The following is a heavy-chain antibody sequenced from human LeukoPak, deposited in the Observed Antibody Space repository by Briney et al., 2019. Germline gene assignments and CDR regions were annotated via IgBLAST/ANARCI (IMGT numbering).Heavy chain of an antibody. J-gene: IGHJ4*02. Sequence: GESLKISCKGSGYSFTSYWIGWVRQMPGKGLEWMGIIYLGDSDTRYSPSFQGQVTISADKSITTAYLQWGSLKASDTAIYYCARHPSYTSGWPLDYWGQGTLVTVSS. CDR1: GYSFTSYW. V-gene: IGHV5-51*01. CDR2: IYLGDSDT. D-gene: IGHD6-19*01. CDR3: ARHPSYTSGWPLDY.